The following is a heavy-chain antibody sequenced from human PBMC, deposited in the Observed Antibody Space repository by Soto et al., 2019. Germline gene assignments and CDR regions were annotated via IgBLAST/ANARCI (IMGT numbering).Heavy chain of an antibody. CDR3: ARGDYYDKGFDP. D-gene: IGHD3-22*01. CDR1: GCSISSGGYS. V-gene: IGHV4-30-2*01. CDR2: IYHSGST. Sequence: SETLSLTCAVSGCSISSGGYSWSWIRQPPGKGLEWIGYIYHSGSTYYNPSLKSRVTISVDRSKNQFSLKLSSVTAADTAVYYCARGDYYDKGFDPWGQGTLVTVSS. J-gene: IGHJ5*02.